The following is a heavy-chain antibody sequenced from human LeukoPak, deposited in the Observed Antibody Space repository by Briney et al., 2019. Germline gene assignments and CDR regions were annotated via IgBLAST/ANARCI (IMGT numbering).Heavy chain of an antibody. CDR2: IYTSGST. CDR1: GGSLGTYY. V-gene: IGHV4-4*07. D-gene: IGHD3-10*01. CDR3: AREVPYYYGSGSYYLPDY. Sequence: PSETLSLTCTVSGGSLGTYYWSWIRQPAGKGLEWLGRIYTSGSTNYNPSLKSRVTMSVDTSKNQFSLKLSSVTAADTAVYYCAREVPYYYGSGSYYLPDYWGQGTLVTVSS. J-gene: IGHJ4*02.